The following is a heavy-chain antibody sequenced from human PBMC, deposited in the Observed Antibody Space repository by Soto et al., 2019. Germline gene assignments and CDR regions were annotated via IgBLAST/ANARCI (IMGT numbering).Heavy chain of an antibody. D-gene: IGHD3-10*01. Sequence: EVQLVASGGGLVKPGGSLRLSCAASGFTFTYVWMNWVRQAPGKGLEWVGRIKSKTDGGTTDYAAPVKGRFTISRDDSKNTLYLQRNSLKTEDTAVYYCTRVLEGSGSTASYWCQGTLFTFSS. CDR2: IKSKTDGGTT. CDR1: GFTFTYVW. V-gene: IGHV3-15*07. J-gene: IGHJ4*02. CDR3: TRVLEGSGSTASY.